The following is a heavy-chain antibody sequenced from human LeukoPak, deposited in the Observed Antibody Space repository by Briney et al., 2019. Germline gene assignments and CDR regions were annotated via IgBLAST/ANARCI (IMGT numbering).Heavy chain of an antibody. CDR3: SRESGAFCPFGY. Sequence: SETLSLTCTVSGGSFSSSTYFWGWVRQPSGEGLEWIGTIHYSGTTHYNPSLKSRVTISVDTSNNQFSLQLSSVTAADTAIYYCSRESGAFCPFGYWGQGTLVIVPP. D-gene: IGHD1-26*01. V-gene: IGHV4-39*07. CDR1: GGSFSSSTYF. J-gene: IGHJ4*02. CDR2: IHYSGTT.